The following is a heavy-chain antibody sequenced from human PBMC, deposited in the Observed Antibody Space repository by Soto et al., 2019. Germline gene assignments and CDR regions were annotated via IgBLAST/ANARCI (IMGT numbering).Heavy chain of an antibody. CDR1: GFTFSSYA. V-gene: IGHV3-23*01. J-gene: IGHJ4*02. CDR2: ISGSGGST. Sequence: GGSLRLSCAASGFTFSSYAMSWVRQAPGKGLEWVSAISGSGGSTYYADSVKGRFTISRDNSQNTLYLQMNSLRAEDTAVYYCAISYDILTGPSFDYWGQGTLVTVSS. D-gene: IGHD3-9*01. CDR3: AISYDILTGPSFDY.